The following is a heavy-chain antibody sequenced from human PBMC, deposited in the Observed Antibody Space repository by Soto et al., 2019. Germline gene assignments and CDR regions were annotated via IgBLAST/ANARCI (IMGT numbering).Heavy chain of an antibody. CDR2: ISSSSSTI. J-gene: IGHJ6*02. V-gene: IGHV3-48*02. Sequence: GGSLRLSCAASGFTFSSYSMNWVRQAPGKGLEWVSYISSSSSTIYYADSVKGRFTISRDNAKNSLYLQMNSLRDEDTAVYYCARDFPVTTGYSYYGMDVWGQGTTVTVSS. D-gene: IGHD4-4*01. CDR3: ARDFPVTTGYSYYGMDV. CDR1: GFTFSSYS.